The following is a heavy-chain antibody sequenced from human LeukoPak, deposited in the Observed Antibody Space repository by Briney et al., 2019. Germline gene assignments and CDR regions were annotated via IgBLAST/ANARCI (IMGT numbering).Heavy chain of an antibody. J-gene: IGHJ5*02. V-gene: IGHV4-30-4*01. D-gene: IGHD6-13*01. CDR3: ARVDLYSSSWRASNWFDP. CDR2: IYYSGST. CDR1: GGSFSGYY. Sequence: SETLSLTCAVYGGSFSGYYWSWIRQPPGKGLEWIGYIYYSGSTYYNPSLKSRVTISVDTSKNQFSLKLSSVTAADTAVYYCARVDLYSSSWRASNWFDPWGQGTLVTVSS.